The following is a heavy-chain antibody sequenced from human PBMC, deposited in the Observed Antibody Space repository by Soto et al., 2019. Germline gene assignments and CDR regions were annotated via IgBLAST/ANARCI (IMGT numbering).Heavy chain of an antibody. D-gene: IGHD6-19*01. CDR2: IHYSGSA. V-gene: IGHV4-59*12. Sequence: SETLSLTCTFAGSSIIGYYWTWIRQPPERGLEWIGYIHYSGSANYNTYLNSRLTMSVDRSKSQFSMKLASVTAADTAVYYCARGLDGSGLNCFDSWGQGTLVTVSS. CDR1: GSSIIGYY. J-gene: IGHJ5*01. CDR3: ARGLDGSGLNCFDS.